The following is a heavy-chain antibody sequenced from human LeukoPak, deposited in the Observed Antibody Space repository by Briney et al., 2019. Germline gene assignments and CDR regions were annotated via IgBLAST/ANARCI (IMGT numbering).Heavy chain of an antibody. CDR2: ISSSSSYI. J-gene: IGHJ4*02. D-gene: IGHD6-13*01. CDR1: GFTFSGYS. Sequence: GGSLRLSCAASGFTFSGYSMNWVRQAPGKGLEWVSSISSSSSYIYYADSVKGRFTISRDNAKNSLYLQMNSLRAEDTAVYYCAGNPSSSWKTGFDYWGQGTLVTVSS. V-gene: IGHV3-21*01. CDR3: AGNPSSSWKTGFDY.